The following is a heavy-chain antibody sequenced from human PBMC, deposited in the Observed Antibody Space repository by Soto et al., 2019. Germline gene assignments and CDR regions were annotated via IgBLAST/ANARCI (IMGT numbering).Heavy chain of an antibody. CDR1: GDTFNFYS. CDR3: ASSYGSGDRDFDY. Sequence: QVQLVQSGAEVKRPGSSVKVSCQASGDTFNFYSINLVRQAPGLGLEWMGRVNPIVSMSNYAQKFQGRVTMTADTSTSTAYMELSSLRSEDTAIYYCASSYGSGDRDFDYRCQGALVTVS. CDR2: VNPIVSMS. D-gene: IGHD3-10*01. V-gene: IGHV1-69*02. J-gene: IGHJ4*02.